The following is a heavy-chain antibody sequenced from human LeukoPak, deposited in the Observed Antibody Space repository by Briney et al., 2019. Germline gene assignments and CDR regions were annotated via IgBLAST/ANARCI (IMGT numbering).Heavy chain of an antibody. Sequence: SETLSLTCTVSGYSISSGYYWGWIRQPPGKGLECIGSIDHSGNTYYNPSLKSPVTISLDTSKNQLSLKLSSVTAADTAMYYCARVEGSGSSRWFDPWGQGTLVTVSS. J-gene: IGHJ5*02. D-gene: IGHD6-6*01. V-gene: IGHV4-38-2*02. CDR1: GYSISSGYY. CDR2: IDHSGNT. CDR3: ARVEGSGSSRWFDP.